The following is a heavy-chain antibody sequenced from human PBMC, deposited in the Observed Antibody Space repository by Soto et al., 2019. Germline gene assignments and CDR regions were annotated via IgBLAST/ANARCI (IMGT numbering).Heavy chain of an antibody. CDR2: IWYDGSNK. V-gene: IGHV3-33*01. CDR3: ARASLVGAPPCLDY. Sequence: QVQLVESGGGVVQPGRSLRLSCAASGFTFSSYGMHWVRQAPGKGLEWVEVIWYDGSNKYYADSVKGRFTISRDNSKNTLYLQMNSLRAEDTAVYYCARASLVGAPPCLDYWGQGTLVTVSS. D-gene: IGHD1-26*01. CDR1: GFTFSSYG. J-gene: IGHJ4*02.